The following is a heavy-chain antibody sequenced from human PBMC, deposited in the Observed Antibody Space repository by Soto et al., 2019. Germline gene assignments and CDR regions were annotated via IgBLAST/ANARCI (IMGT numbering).Heavy chain of an antibody. CDR2: IYHSGST. CDR3: XAGGGLPRYY. V-gene: IGHV4-30-2*01. J-gene: IGHJ4*02. Sequence: QLQLQESGSGLVKPSQTLSLTCAVSGGSISSGGYXWSWIRQPPGKGLEWIGYIYHSGSTYYNPSLKXXXXIXXXXXXXXXXXXXXXXXXXXXXVYXXXAGGGLPRYYWGQGTLVTVSS. CDR1: GGSISSGGYX. D-gene: IGHD2-8*01.